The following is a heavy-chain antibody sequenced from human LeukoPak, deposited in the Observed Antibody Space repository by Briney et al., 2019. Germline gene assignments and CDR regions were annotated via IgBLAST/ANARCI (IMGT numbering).Heavy chain of an antibody. CDR3: ARDSSSGYYSGPMDV. CDR1: GGSISSYY. J-gene: IGHJ6*04. CDR2: IYYSGRT. V-gene: IGHV4-59*01. D-gene: IGHD3-22*01. Sequence: SETLSLTCTVSGGSISSYYWSWIRQPPGKGLEWIGYIYYSGRTNYDPSLKSRVTISVDTAKNQFSLKLSSVTAADTAVYYCARDSSSGYYSGPMDVWGKGTTVTVSS.